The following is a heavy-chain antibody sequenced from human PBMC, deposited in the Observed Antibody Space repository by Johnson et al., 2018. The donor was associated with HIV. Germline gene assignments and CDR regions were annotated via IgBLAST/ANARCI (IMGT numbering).Heavy chain of an antibody. CDR3: AKEIAVGDAFDI. CDR1: GFTFSSYA. J-gene: IGHJ3*02. Sequence: EVQLVESGGDLVQPGRSLRLSCAASGFTFSSYAMHWVRQAPGKGLEWVSAISGSGGSTYYADSVKGRFTISRDNSKNTLYLQMNSLRAEDTAVYYCAKEIAVGDAFDIWGQGTMVTVSS. V-gene: IGHV3-23*04. CDR2: ISGSGGST. D-gene: IGHD2-21*01.